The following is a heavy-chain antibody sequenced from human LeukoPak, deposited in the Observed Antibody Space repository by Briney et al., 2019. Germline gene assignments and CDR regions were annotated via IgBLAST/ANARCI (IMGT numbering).Heavy chain of an antibody. CDR3: ARVLRAAAGTLDY. Sequence: GRSLRLSCAASGFTFSSYAMHWVRQAPGKGLEWVAVISYDGSNKYYADSVKGRFTISRDNAKNSLYLQMNSLRAEDTAVYYCARVLRAAAGTLDYWGQGTLVTVSS. V-gene: IGHV3-30-3*01. CDR1: GFTFSSYA. D-gene: IGHD6-13*01. CDR2: ISYDGSNK. J-gene: IGHJ4*02.